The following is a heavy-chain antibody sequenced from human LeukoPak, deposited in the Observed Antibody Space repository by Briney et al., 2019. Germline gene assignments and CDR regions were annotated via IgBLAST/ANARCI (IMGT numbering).Heavy chain of an antibody. V-gene: IGHV3-7*03. J-gene: IGHJ4*02. CDR2: IKQDGSEK. CDR3: AKFLPTHIVVANYYFDY. CDR1: GFTFSSYW. Sequence: SGGSLRLSCAASGFTFSSYWMSWVRQAPGKGLEWVANIKQDGSEKYYVDPVKGRFTISRDNAKNSLYLQMNSLRAEDTAVYYCAKFLPTHIVVANYYFDYWGQGTLVTVSS. D-gene: IGHD2-21*01.